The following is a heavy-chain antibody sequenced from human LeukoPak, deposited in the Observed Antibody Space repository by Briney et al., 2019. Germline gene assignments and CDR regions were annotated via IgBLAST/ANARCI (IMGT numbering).Heavy chain of an antibody. CDR2: IYYSGST. Sequence: PSETLSLTCTVSGGSISPFYWNWIRQPPGKGLKWLGFIYYSGSTNYNPSLKGRVTISVDTSMNQFSLKLRSVTAADTAVYYCARDPSTAAGDWNLDLWGRGTLVTVSS. D-gene: IGHD6-13*01. CDR3: ARDPSTAAGDWNLDL. J-gene: IGHJ2*01. CDR1: GGSISPFY. V-gene: IGHV4-59*01.